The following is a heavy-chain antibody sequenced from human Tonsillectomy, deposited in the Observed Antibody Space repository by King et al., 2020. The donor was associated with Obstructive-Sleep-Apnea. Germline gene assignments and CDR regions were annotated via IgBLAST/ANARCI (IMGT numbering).Heavy chain of an antibody. D-gene: IGHD1-20*01. J-gene: IGHJ2*01. CDR2: MNPKSANT. CDR3: ARAPPGANWTTTNWYFDL. CDR1: GYTFISYD. V-gene: IGHV1-8*01. Sequence: VQLVESGAEVKKPGASVKVSCKASGYTFISYDINWVRQATGQGREGMGGMNPKSANTGYAQKFQGRGTMTRNTSITTAYMELSSLRSEDTAVYYWARAPPGANWTTTNWYFDLWGRGTLVTVSS.